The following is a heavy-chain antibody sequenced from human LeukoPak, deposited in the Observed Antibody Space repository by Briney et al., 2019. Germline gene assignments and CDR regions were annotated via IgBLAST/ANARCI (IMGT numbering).Heavy chain of an antibody. J-gene: IGHJ4*02. CDR2: ISGSGDNT. D-gene: IGHD3-22*01. CDR1: GFTFSSYA. Sequence: GGSLRLSCAASGFTFSSYAMSWVRQAPGKGLEWVSGISGSGDNTYYADSVKGQFTISRDNSKNTLYLQMNSLRAEDTAVYYCARALPDSSGQFDYWGQGTLVTVSS. V-gene: IGHV3-23*01. CDR3: ARALPDSSGQFDY.